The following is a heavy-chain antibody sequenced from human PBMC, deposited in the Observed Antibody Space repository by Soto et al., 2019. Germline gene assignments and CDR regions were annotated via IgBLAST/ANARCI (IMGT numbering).Heavy chain of an antibody. Sequence: QITLTESGPPLVKPTQTLTLTCTFSGISLTNSGVSVSWIRQPPGKALEWLAVIYWDDAKHFSPSQKSRLTITKDTSKNQVVLTMTNMDSVDTATYFCAQMDFDLYGMDVWGQGTTVIVSS. CDR2: IYWDDAK. CDR3: AQMDFDLYGMDV. V-gene: IGHV2-5*02. CDR1: GISLTNSGVS. J-gene: IGHJ6*02. D-gene: IGHD3-9*01.